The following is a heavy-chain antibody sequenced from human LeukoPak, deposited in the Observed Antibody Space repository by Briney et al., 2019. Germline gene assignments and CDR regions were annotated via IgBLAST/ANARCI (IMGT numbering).Heavy chain of an antibody. CDR2: IYSGGST. CDR1: GFTVSSNY. CDR3: ARVKAGYYYYMDV. J-gene: IGHJ6*03. Sequence: PGGSLRLSCAASGFTVSSNYMSWVRQAPGKGLEWVSVIYSGGSTYYADSVKGRFTISRDNSKNTLYLQMNSLIAEDTAVYYCARVKAGYYYYMDVWGKGTTVTVSS. V-gene: IGHV3-53*01. D-gene: IGHD3-10*01.